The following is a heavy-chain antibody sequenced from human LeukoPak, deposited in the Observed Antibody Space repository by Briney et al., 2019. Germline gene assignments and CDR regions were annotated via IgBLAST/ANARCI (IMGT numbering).Heavy chain of an antibody. Sequence: GASVNVSCKATGYTFSNYGISWVRQALGQGLAGMAWISAYNGDTNYAQELQGRVTMTTDTSTSTAYMELRSLRSDDTAVYYCARPAERQLRYYFDYWGQGTLVTVSS. D-gene: IGHD6-13*01. CDR1: GYTFSNYG. V-gene: IGHV1-18*01. J-gene: IGHJ4*02. CDR2: ISAYNGDT. CDR3: ARPAERQLRYYFDY.